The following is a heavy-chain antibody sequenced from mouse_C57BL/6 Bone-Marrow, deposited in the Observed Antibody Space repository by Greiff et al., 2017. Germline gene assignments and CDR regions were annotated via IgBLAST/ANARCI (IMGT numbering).Heavy chain of an antibody. CDR1: GYTFTDYE. CDR3: TRNEMDY. V-gene: IGHV1-15*01. Sequence: QVQLQQSGAELVRPGASVTLSCKASGYTFTDYEMHWVKQTPVHGLEWIGAIDPETGGTAYNQKFKGKAILTADKSSRTAYMERRSLTSEDSAVYYCTRNEMDYWGQGPSVTVSS. CDR2: IDPETGGT. J-gene: IGHJ4*01.